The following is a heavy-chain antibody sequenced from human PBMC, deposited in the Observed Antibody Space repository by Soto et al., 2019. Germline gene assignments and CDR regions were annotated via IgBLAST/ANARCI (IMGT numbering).Heavy chain of an antibody. CDR2: MNPNSGNT. CDR3: AYATYYYDSSGYYYYYYGMDV. Sequence: ASVKVSCKASGYTFTSYDINWVRQATGQGLEWMGWMNPNSGNTGYAQKFQGRVTMTRNTSISTAYMELSSLRSEYTAVYYCAYATYYYDSSGYYYYYYGMDVWGQGTTVTVSS. D-gene: IGHD3-22*01. V-gene: IGHV1-8*01. CDR1: GYTFTSYD. J-gene: IGHJ6*02.